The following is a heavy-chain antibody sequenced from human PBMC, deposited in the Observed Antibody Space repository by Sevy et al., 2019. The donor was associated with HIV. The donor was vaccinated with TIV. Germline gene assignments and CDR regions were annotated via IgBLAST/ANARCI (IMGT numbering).Heavy chain of an antibody. CDR3: PSSDATSRFGYYYFAMDF. Sequence: GGSLRLSCAVSGFTFNTYNMNWVRQAPGKGLEWVSYISYTSTTIYYADSVRGRFTISRDKAKNTLYLQMNSLRDEDTAVYYCPSSDATSRFGYYYFAMDFWGQGTSVTVSS. CDR2: ISYTSTTI. CDR1: GFTFNTYN. V-gene: IGHV3-48*02. J-gene: IGHJ6*02. D-gene: IGHD3-22*01.